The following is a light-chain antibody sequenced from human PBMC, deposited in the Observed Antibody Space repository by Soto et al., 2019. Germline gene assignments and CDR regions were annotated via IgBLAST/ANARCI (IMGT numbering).Light chain of an antibody. J-gene: IGKJ4*01. CDR3: QQRSNWPPEVT. V-gene: IGKV3-11*01. CDR2: DAS. Sequence: EIVLTQSPATLSLSPGERATLSCRASQSVSSSLAWYQQKPGQAPRLLIYDASNRAAGVPGRFSGSGSGTDFTLTISSLEPEYFAVYYCQQRSNWPPEVTFGGGTKVEIK. CDR1: QSVSSS.